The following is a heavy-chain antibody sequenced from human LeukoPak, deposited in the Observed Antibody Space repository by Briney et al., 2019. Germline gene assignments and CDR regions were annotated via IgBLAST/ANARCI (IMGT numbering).Heavy chain of an antibody. CDR1: GFTFNAYW. Sequence: GGSLRLSCAASGFTFNAYWMSWVRQAPGTGLEWVANIKQDGSEKYYVDSVKGRFTISRDNSKNTLYLQMNSLRAEDTAVYYCARGDYYGDAFDIWGQGTMVTVSS. CDR3: ARGDYYGDAFDI. CDR2: IKQDGSEK. V-gene: IGHV3-7*03. J-gene: IGHJ3*02. D-gene: IGHD3-10*01.